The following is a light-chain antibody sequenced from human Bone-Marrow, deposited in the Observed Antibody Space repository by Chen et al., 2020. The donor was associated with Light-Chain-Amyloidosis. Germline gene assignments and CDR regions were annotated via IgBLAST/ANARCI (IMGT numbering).Light chain of an antibody. CDR2: WVT. J-gene: IGLJ2*01. CDR3: QLEVSSGTYAVI. Sequence: SYELTQPPSVSVSPGQTARITCAGDDLPTRYAYGYQQKPGQAPVLVIHWVTESPSGISERFSVSSTGSTATLTIGGVQAEAEADYHCQLEVSSGTYAVIFGGGTKLTVL. CDR1: DLPTRY. V-gene: IGLV3-25*03.